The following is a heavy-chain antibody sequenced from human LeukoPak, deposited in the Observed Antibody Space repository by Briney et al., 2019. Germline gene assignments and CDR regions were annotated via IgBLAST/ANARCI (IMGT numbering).Heavy chain of an antibody. CDR1: GFTFSSYS. CDR3: AREGREWLRVFDY. V-gene: IGHV3-21*01. CDR2: ISSSSSYI. D-gene: IGHD5-12*01. Sequence: GGSLRLSCAASGFTFSSYSMNWVRQAPGKGLEWVSSISSSSSYIYHADSVKGRFTISRDNAKNSLYLQMNSLRAEDTAVYYCAREGREWLRVFDYWGQGTLVTVSS. J-gene: IGHJ4*02.